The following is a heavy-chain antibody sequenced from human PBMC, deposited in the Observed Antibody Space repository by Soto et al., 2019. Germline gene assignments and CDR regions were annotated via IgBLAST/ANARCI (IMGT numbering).Heavy chain of an antibody. V-gene: IGHV1-8*01. J-gene: IGHJ6*02. Sequence: QVQLVQFGAEVKKPGASVKVSCKASGYSCTSYAINWVRQAIGQGLEWMGWMNPNSGNTGYAQKFQGRVTMTRNTSISTAYMELSSLRSEDTAVYYCAREKTSYGMDVWGQGTTVTVSS. CDR1: GYSCTSYA. CDR2: MNPNSGNT. CDR3: AREKTSYGMDV.